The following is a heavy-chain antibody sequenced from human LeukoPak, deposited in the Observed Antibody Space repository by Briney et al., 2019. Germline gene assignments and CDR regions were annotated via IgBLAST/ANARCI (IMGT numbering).Heavy chain of an antibody. D-gene: IGHD6-13*01. CDR2: IYYSGST. V-gene: IGHV4-59*01. CDR3: ARAIAPYGMDV. J-gene: IGHJ6*02. Sequence: SETLSLTCTVSGGSISSNYWIWIRQPPGRGLEWIGYIYYSGSTNHNPSLKSRVTISVDTSKNQFSLKLSSVTAADTAVYYCARAIAPYGMDVWGQGTTVTVSS. CDR1: GGSISSNY.